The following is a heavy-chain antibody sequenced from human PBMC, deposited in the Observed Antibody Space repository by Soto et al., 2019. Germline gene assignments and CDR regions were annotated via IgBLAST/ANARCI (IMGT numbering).Heavy chain of an antibody. J-gene: IGHJ3*02. CDR2: ISGSGGST. Sequence: EVQLLESGGGLVQPGGSLRLSCAASGFTFSSYAMSWVRQAPGKGLEWVSAISGSGGSTYYADSVKGRFTISRDNSKNTLYLQMNSLRAEDTAVYYCARAYTTYYYDSSDAFDIWGQGTMVTVSS. D-gene: IGHD3-22*01. V-gene: IGHV3-23*01. CDR3: ARAYTTYYYDSSDAFDI. CDR1: GFTFSSYA.